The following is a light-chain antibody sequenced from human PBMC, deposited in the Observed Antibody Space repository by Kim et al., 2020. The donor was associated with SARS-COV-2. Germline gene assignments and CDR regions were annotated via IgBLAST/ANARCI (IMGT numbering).Light chain of an antibody. CDR3: GTWDSSLSAWV. V-gene: IGLV1-51*01. J-gene: IGLJ3*02. Sequence: RKVTISCSGSSSNIGNNYVSWYQQLPGTAPKLLIYDNNKRPSGIPDRFSGSKSGTSATLGITGLQTGDEADYYCGTWDSSLSAWVFGGGTQLTVL. CDR1: SSNIGNNY. CDR2: DNN.